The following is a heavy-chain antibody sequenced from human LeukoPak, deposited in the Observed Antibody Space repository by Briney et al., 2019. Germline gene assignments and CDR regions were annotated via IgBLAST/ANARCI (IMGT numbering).Heavy chain of an antibody. CDR1: GFTFSDYY. CDR3: ARDSDSYGYYYLRY. D-gene: IGHD5-18*01. CDR2: ISSSGSTI. J-gene: IGHJ4*02. V-gene: IGHV3-11*01. Sequence: PGGSLRLSCAASGFTFSDYYMSWIRQAPGKGLEWVSYISSSGSTIYYADSVKGRFTISRDNAKNSPYLQMNSLRAEDTAVYYCARDSDSYGYYYLRYWGQGTLVTVSS.